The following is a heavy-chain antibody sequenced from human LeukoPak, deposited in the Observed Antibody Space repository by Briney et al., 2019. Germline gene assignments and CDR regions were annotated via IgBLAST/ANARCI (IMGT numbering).Heavy chain of an antibody. J-gene: IGHJ3*02. CDR1: GGSISSYY. Sequence: KPSETLSLTCTVSGGSISSYYWSWIRQPPGKGLEWIGYIYYSGSTNYNPSLKSRVTISVDTSKNQFSLKLSSVTAADTAVYHCARDLNIPGAFDIWGQGTMVTVSS. CDR3: ARDLNIPGAFDI. D-gene: IGHD2/OR15-2a*01. V-gene: IGHV4-59*01. CDR2: IYYSGST.